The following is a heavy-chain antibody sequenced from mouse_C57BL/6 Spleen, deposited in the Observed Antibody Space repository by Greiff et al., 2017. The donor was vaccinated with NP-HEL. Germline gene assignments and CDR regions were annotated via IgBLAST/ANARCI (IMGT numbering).Heavy chain of an antibody. V-gene: IGHV14-2*01. CDR2: IDPEDGET. J-gene: IGHJ3*01. CDR3: ARKEGTTVPEAY. CDR1: GFNIKDYY. Sequence: EVKLVESGAELVKPGASVKLSCTASGFNIKDYYMHWVKQRTEQGLECIGRIDPEDGETKYAPKFQGKATITADTSSNTAYLQLSSLTSEDTAVYYCARKEGTTVPEAYWGQGTLVTVSA. D-gene: IGHD1-1*01.